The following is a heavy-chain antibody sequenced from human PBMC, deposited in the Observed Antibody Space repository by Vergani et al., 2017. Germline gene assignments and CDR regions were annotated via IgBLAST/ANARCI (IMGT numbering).Heavy chain of an antibody. CDR3: ARHRGSGGFFPSSYFYGMDV. D-gene: IGHD3-10*01. V-gene: IGHV4-61*02. Sequence: QVQLQESGPGLVKPSQTLSLTCTVSGASINNDFYYWHWIRQPARKGLEWIGRIYVSGITDYNSSLQSRVSMSVDTSKNQFSLTLTSVTAADTAVYYCARHRGSGGFFPSSYFYGMDVWGHGTTVTVSS. CDR1: GASINNDFYY. CDR2: IYVSGIT. J-gene: IGHJ6*02.